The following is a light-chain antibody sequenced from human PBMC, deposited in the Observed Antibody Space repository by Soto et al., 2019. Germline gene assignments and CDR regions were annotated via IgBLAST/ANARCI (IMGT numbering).Light chain of an antibody. V-gene: IGLV2-14*01. J-gene: IGLJ1*01. CDR3: SSYTTSSTYG. Sequence: QSALTQPASVSGSPGQSITISCTGTSSDVGSYNYVSRYQQHPGKAPKLMIYDVTNRPSGVYNRFSGSKSGNTASLTISVLQAEDEADYYCSSYTTSSTYGVGTGTKVTVL. CDR1: SSDVGSYNY. CDR2: DVT.